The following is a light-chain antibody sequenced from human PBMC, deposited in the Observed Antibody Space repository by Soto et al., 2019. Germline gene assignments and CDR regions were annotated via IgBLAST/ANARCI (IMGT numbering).Light chain of an antibody. CDR2: DVS. CDR1: SSDVGGYTY. V-gene: IGLV2-11*01. Sequence: QSVLTQPRSVSGSPGQSVSISCTGTSSDVGGYTYVSWYQQHPGKAPKVMIYDVSKRPSGVPDRFSGSKSGNTASLTISGLQAEDEADYYCSSYTTRSNWVFGGGTKLTVL. J-gene: IGLJ3*02. CDR3: SSYTTRSNWV.